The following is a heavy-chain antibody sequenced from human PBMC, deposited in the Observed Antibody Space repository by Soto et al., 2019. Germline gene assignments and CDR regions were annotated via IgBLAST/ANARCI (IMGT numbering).Heavy chain of an antibody. CDR2: VSHDGRNT. Sequence: VQLVESGGGVVQPGRSLRLSCAASGFTFSDYAMHWVRQAPGKGLEWVAVVSHDGRNTHYADSVKGRFTISRDSSKNTVALEMTSMRAEDTAVYYCAKGGRQWLVTSDFNYWGQGALVTVSS. D-gene: IGHD6-19*01. CDR1: GFTFSDYA. J-gene: IGHJ4*02. CDR3: AKGGRQWLVTSDFNY. V-gene: IGHV3-30*18.